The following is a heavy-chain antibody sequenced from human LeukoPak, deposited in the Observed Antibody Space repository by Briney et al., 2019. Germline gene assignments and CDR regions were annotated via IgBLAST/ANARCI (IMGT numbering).Heavy chain of an antibody. J-gene: IGHJ4*02. V-gene: IGHV4-59*01. CDR3: ARDSSDWPNYFDS. CDR1: GGSISSYY. D-gene: IGHD3-22*01. CDR2: IYYTGST. Sequence: SETLSLTCTVSGGSISSYYWSWIRQPPGKGLEWIGYIYYTGSTSYNPSLRSRVTMSVDSSKTQFSLTLSSVTAADTAVYYCARDSSDWPNYFDSWGQGTLVTVSS.